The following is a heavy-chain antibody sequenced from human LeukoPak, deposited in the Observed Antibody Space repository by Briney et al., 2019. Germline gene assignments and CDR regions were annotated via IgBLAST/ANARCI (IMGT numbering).Heavy chain of an antibody. CDR2: ISSSSSTI. D-gene: IGHD3-9*01. CDR1: GFTFSSYS. J-gene: IGHJ4*02. CDR3: AGESYDILTGYYKFDY. V-gene: IGHV3-48*01. Sequence: GGSLRLSCAASGFTFSSYSMNWVRQAPGKGLEWVSYISSSSSTIYYADSVKGRFTISRDNAKNSLYLQMNSLRAEDTAVYYCAGESYDILTGYYKFDYWGQGTLVTVSS.